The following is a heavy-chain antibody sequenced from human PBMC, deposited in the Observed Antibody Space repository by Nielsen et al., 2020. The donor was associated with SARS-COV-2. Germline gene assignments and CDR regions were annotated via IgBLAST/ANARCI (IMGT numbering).Heavy chain of an antibody. D-gene: IGHD2-2*02. V-gene: IGHV3-30-3*01. CDR2: ISYDGSNK. CDR1: GFTFSSYA. J-gene: IGHJ4*02. Sequence: GESLKISCAASGFTFSSYAMHWVRQAPGKGLEWVAVISYDGSNKYYADSVKGRFTISRDNSKNTLYLQMNSLRAEDTAVYYCARAGGGYCSSTSCYTDYYFDYWGQGTLVTVSS. CDR3: ARAGGGYCSSTSCYTDYYFDY.